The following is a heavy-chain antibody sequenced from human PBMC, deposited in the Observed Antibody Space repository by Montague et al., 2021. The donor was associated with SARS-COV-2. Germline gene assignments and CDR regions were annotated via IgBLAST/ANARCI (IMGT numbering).Heavy chain of an antibody. CDR1: GGSISSGSYY. Sequence: TLSLTCTVSGGSISSGSYYWSWIRQPAGKGLEWIGRIYTAGRINYNPSLKSRVTISVDTSKNQFSLRLSSVTAADTAVYYCARDLAPYYSSRSYYNPFDSFDIWGQGAMVTGSS. CDR2: IYTAGRI. D-gene: IGHD3-10*01. V-gene: IGHV4-61*02. CDR3: ARDLAPYYSSRSYYNPFDSFDI. J-gene: IGHJ3*02.